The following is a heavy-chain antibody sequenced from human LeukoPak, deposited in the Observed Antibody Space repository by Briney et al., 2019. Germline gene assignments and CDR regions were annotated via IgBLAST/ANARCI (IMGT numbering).Heavy chain of an antibody. CDR1: GYTFSSYA. Sequence: ASVKVSCKASGYTFSSYAMNWVRQAPGQGLEWMGWINTNTGNPTYAQGFTGRFVFSLDTSISTAYLQISSLKAEGTAVYYCARESSGFTNWFDPWGQGTLVTVSS. V-gene: IGHV7-4-1*02. CDR2: INTNTGNP. CDR3: ARESSGFTNWFDP. D-gene: IGHD3-22*01. J-gene: IGHJ5*02.